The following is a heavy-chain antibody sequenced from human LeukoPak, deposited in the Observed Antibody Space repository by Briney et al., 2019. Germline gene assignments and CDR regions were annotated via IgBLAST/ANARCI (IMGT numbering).Heavy chain of an antibody. Sequence: PGGSLRLSCAASGLTFSNYAVSWVRQAPGKGLEWVSGISGSGGSTNYADSVKGRFTISRDNSKNTLYLQMNSLRAEDTAVYYCAKDRDKYCTDGICYTKVVDYWGQGTLVTVSS. CDR1: GLTFSNYA. CDR3: AKDRDKYCTDGICYTKVVDY. J-gene: IGHJ4*02. CDR2: ISGSGGST. D-gene: IGHD2-8*01. V-gene: IGHV3-23*01.